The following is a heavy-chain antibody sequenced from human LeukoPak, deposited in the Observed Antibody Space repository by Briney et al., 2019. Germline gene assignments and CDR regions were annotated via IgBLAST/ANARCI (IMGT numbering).Heavy chain of an antibody. V-gene: IGHV1-2*02. J-gene: IGHJ4*02. CDR3: ARDNLYYGSSHDY. D-gene: IGHD3-10*01. Sequence: GASVKVSCKASGYTFTGYYMHWVRQAPGQGLEWMGWINPNSGGTNYAQKFQGRVTMTRDTSISTAYMELSRLRSDDTAVYYCARDNLYYGSSHDYWGQGTLVTVSS. CDR2: INPNSGGT. CDR1: GYTFTGYY.